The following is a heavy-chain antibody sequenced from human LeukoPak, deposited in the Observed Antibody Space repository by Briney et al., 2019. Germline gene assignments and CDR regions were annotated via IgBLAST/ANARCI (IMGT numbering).Heavy chain of an antibody. CDR2: ISSSSSYI. CDR1: GFTFSSYS. V-gene: IGHV3-21*01. Sequence: GGSLRLSCAASGFTFSSYSMNWVRQAPGKGLEWVSSISSSSSYIYYADSVKGRFTISRDNAKNSLYLQTNSLRAEDTAVYYCRLTLGGSQPNDAFDIWGQGTMVTVSS. CDR3: RLTLGGSQPNDAFDI. D-gene: IGHD2-15*01. J-gene: IGHJ3*02.